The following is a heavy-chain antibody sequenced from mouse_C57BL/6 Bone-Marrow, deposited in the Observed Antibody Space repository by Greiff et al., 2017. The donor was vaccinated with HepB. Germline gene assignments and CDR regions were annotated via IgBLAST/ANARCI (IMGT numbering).Heavy chain of an antibody. J-gene: IGHJ1*03. CDR1: GFTFSSYA. V-gene: IGHV5-4*01. CDR2: ISDGGSYT. CDR3: ARDGDYDV. D-gene: IGHD2-4*01. Sequence: EVHLVESGGGLVKPGGSLKLSCAASGFTFSSYAMSWVRQTPEKRLEWVATISDGGSYTYYPDNVKGRFTISRDIAKNNLYLQMSHLKSEDTAMYYCARDGDYDVWGTGTTVTVSS.